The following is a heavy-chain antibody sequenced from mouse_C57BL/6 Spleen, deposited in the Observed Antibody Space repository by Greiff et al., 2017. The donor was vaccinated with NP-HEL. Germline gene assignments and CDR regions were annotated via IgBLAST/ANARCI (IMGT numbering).Heavy chain of an antibody. J-gene: IGHJ4*01. V-gene: IGHV1-64*01. Sequence: QVQLQQPGAELVKPGASVKLSCKASGYTFTSYWMHWVKQRPGQGLEWIGMIHPNSGSTNYNEKFKSKATLTVDKSSSTAYMQLSSLTSEDSAFYYCARSGAYYGYDYYAMDYWGQGTSVTVSS. CDR2: IHPNSGST. CDR3: ARSGAYYGYDYYAMDY. CDR1: GYTFTSYW. D-gene: IGHD2-9*01.